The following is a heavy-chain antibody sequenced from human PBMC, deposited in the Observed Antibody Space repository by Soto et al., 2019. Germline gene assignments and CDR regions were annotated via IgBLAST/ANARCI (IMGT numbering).Heavy chain of an antibody. V-gene: IGHV1-69*06. CDR3: GTAAFTTSSGPIGSHYYGMDV. D-gene: IGHD1-1*01. J-gene: IGHJ6*02. CDR1: GRNFSHYA. Sequence: QVQLLQSGAEVKKPGSSVRVSCKASGRNFSHYAINWVRQAPGQGLEWVGGIIPIFGPAHFAQKFQGRVTISADKSTITVYMDLSSLRSDDTAVYYCGTAAFTTSSGPIGSHYYGMDVWGQGTTVTVSS. CDR2: IIPIFGPA.